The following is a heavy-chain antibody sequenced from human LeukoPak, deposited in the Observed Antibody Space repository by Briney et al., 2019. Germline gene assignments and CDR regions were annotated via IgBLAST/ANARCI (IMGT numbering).Heavy chain of an antibody. V-gene: IGHV1-69*01. D-gene: IGHD2-15*01. Sequence: GASVKVSCKASGGTFSSYAISWVRQAPGQGLEWMGGIIPIFGTANYAQKFQGRVTITADESTSTAYMELSSLRSEDTAVYYCARVSGAGVGHDAFDIWGQGTMVTVSS. CDR2: IIPIFGTA. CDR1: GGTFSSYA. J-gene: IGHJ3*02. CDR3: ARVSGAGVGHDAFDI.